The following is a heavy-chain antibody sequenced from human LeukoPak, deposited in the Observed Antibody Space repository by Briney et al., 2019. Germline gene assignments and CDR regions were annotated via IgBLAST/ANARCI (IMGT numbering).Heavy chain of an antibody. CDR3: ARDTFVEYYFDY. J-gene: IGHJ4*02. CDR1: GGSISTSNYY. CDR2: IFYSGST. D-gene: IGHD3-3*02. V-gene: IGHV4-39*07. Sequence: SETLSLTCTVSGGSISTSNYYWGWIRQPPGKGLEWIGNIFYSGSTYYSPSLKSRVTISVDTSKNQFSLKLSSVTAADTAVYYCARDTFVEYYFDYWGQGTLVTVSS.